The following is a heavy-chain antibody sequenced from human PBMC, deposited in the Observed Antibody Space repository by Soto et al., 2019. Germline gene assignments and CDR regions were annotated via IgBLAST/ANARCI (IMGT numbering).Heavy chain of an antibody. CDR1: GFTFSSYG. D-gene: IGHD3-9*01. Sequence: PGGSLRLSCAASGFTFSSYGMHWVRQAPGKGLEWVAVISYDGSNKYYADSVKGRFTISRDNSKNTLYLQMNSLRAEDTAVYYCAKSDVLRYFDWSQSGIDPWGQGTLVTVSS. CDR3: AKSDVLRYFDWSQSGIDP. V-gene: IGHV3-30*18. CDR2: ISYDGSNK. J-gene: IGHJ5*02.